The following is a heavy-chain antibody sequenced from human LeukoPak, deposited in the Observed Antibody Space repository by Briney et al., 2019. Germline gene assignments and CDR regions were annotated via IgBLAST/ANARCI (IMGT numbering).Heavy chain of an antibody. D-gene: IGHD6-13*01. CDR3: ARVRVAAAAIDAFDI. J-gene: IGHJ3*02. Sequence: GRSLRLSCAASGFTFSSYAMHWVRQAPGKGLEWVAVISYDGSNKYYADSVKGRFTISRDNSKNTLYLQMDSLRAEDTAVYYCARVRVAAAAIDAFDIWGRGTMVTVSS. CDR2: ISYDGSNK. CDR1: GFTFSSYA. V-gene: IGHV3-30-3*01.